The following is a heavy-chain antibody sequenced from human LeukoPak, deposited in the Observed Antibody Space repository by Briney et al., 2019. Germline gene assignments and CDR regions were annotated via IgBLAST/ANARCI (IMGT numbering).Heavy chain of an antibody. D-gene: IGHD3-10*01. CDR2: ISGSGGST. CDR3: AKGGSRGAKYGMDV. CDR1: GFTFSSYA. Sequence: GGSLRFSCAASGFTFSSYAMSWVRQAPGKGLEWVSAISGSGGSTYYADSVKGRFTISRDNSKNTLYLQMNSLRAEDTAVYYCAKGGSRGAKYGMDVWGQGTTVTVSS. V-gene: IGHV3-23*01. J-gene: IGHJ6*02.